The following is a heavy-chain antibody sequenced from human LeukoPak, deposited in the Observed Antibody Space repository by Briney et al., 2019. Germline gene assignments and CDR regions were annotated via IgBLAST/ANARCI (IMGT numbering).Heavy chain of an antibody. CDR2: IYYSGST. V-gene: IGHV4-59*08. CDR3: ARRGYSSGSYYFDY. Sequence: SETLSLTCSVSGGSICSYYWSWIRQPPGKGLEWIGYIYYSGSTNYNPSLKSRVTISADTSKNQFSLKLSSVTAADTAMYYCARRGYSSGSYYFDYWGQGALVTVAS. D-gene: IGHD6-19*01. CDR1: GGSICSYY. J-gene: IGHJ4*02.